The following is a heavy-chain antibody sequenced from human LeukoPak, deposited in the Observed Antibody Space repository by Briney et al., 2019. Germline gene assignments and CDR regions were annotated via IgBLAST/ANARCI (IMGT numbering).Heavy chain of an antibody. CDR2: INHSGST. CDR1: GGSFSGYY. D-gene: IGHD2-21*02. V-gene: IGHV4-34*01. CDR3: ARRAAYCGGDCYWLFDF. Sequence: SETLSLTCAVYGGSFSGYYWSRIRQPPGKGLEWIGEINHSGSTNYNPSLKSRVTMSVDTSKNQFSLKLNSVTAADTAMYSCARRAAYCGGDCYWLFDFWGQGTLVTVSS. J-gene: IGHJ4*02.